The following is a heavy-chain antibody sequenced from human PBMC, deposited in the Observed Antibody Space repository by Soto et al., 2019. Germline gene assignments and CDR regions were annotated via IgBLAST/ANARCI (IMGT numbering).Heavy chain of an antibody. Sequence: GGSLRLSCAASGFTFSDYYMSWIRQAPGKGLEWVSYISSSGSTIYYADSVKGRFTISRDNAKNSLYLQMNSLRAEDTAVYYCARDLRGPNKVSGSYYHLPKNPQDYWGQGTLVTVSS. V-gene: IGHV3-11*01. CDR1: GFTFSDYY. CDR3: ARDLRGPNKVSGSYYHLPKNPQDY. J-gene: IGHJ4*02. D-gene: IGHD3-10*01. CDR2: ISSSGSTI.